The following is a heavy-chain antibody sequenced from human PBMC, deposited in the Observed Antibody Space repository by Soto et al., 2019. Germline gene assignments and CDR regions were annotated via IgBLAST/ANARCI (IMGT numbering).Heavy chain of an antibody. J-gene: IGHJ6*02. V-gene: IGHV3-30-3*01. Sequence: PGGSLRLSCAASGFTFSSYAMHWVRQAPGKGLEWVAVISYDGSNKYYADSVKGRFTISRDNSKNTLYLQMNSLRAEDTAVYYCAREVLTGYYPYSSYGMDVWGQGTTVTVSS. D-gene: IGHD3-9*01. CDR1: GFTFSSYA. CDR3: AREVLTGYYPYSSYGMDV. CDR2: ISYDGSNK.